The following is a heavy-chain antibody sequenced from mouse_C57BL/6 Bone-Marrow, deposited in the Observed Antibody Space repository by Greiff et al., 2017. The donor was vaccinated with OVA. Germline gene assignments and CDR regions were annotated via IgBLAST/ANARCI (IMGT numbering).Heavy chain of an antibody. D-gene: IGHD2-13*01. V-gene: IGHV3-6*01. CDR1: GYSITSGYY. J-gene: IGHJ3*01. CDR2: ISYDGSN. Sequence: EVQLVESGPGLVKPSQSLSLTCSVTGYSITSGYYWNWIRQFPGNKLEWMGYISYDGSNNYNPSLKNRISITRDTSKNQFFLKLNSVTTEDTATYYCAGTTWFAYWGQGTLVTVSA. CDR3: AGTTWFAY.